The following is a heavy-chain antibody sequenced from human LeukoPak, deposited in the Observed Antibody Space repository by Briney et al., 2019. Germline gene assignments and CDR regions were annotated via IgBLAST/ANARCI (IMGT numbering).Heavy chain of an antibody. Sequence: PRRSLRLSCAASGFTFSSYGMHWVRQAPGKGLEWVAVISYDGSNKYYADSVKGRFTISRDNSKNTLYLQMNSLRAEDTAVYYCAKSVGSETYYDILTGHSYYFDYWGQGTLVTVSS. CDR2: ISYDGSNK. D-gene: IGHD3-9*01. CDR3: AKSVGSETYYDILTGHSYYFDY. CDR1: GFTFSSYG. J-gene: IGHJ4*02. V-gene: IGHV3-30*18.